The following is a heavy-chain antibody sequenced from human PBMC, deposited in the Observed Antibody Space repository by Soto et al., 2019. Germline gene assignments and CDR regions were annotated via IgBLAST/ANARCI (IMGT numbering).Heavy chain of an antibody. CDR3: ARDLGSGYDPGDY. V-gene: IGHV1-69*14. D-gene: IGHD5-12*01. CDR1: GDIFSGYS. CDR2: IIPIFGTT. Sequence: QVQLVQSGAEVKKPGSSVKVSCKTSGDIFSGYSISWVRQAPGQGLEWMGGIIPIFGTTNYAQRFQGRVTITADKSTSTVYMELYSLKSEDTAVDYCARDLGSGYDPGDYWGQGTLVTVSS. J-gene: IGHJ4*02.